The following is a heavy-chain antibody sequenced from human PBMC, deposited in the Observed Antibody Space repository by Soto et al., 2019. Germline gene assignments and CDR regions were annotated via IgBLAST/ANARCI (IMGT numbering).Heavy chain of an antibody. CDR2: MNPNSGNT. V-gene: IGHV1-8*01. Sequence: ASVKVSCKASGYTFTSYDINWVRQATGQGLEWMGWMNPNSGNTGYAQKFQGRVTMTRNTSISTAYMELSSLRSEDTAVYYCARCNYDILTGYPAGYYYYMDVWGKGTTVTLSS. D-gene: IGHD3-9*01. CDR1: GYTFTSYD. CDR3: ARCNYDILTGYPAGYYYYMDV. J-gene: IGHJ6*03.